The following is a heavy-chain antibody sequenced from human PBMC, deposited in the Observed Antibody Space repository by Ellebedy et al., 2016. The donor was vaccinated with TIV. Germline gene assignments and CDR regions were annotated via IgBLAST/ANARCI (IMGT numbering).Heavy chain of an antibody. J-gene: IGHJ4*02. V-gene: IGHV1-69*04. Sequence: ASVKVSCKASGGTFSSYAISWVRQAPGQGLEWMGRIIPILGIANYAQKFQGRVTITADKSTSTAYMELSSLRSEDTAVYYCARSVVAAPYYFDYWGQGTLVTVSS. CDR2: IIPILGIA. CDR3: ARSVVAAPYYFDY. CDR1: GGTFSSYA. D-gene: IGHD2-15*01.